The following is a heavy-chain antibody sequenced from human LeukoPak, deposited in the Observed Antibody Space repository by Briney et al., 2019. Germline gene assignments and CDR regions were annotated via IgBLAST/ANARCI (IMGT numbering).Heavy chain of an antibody. CDR1: GFTFDDYA. CDR2: ISYNSDTI. V-gene: IGHV3-9*01. D-gene: IGHD6-19*01. J-gene: IGHJ4*02. CDR3: AKDKGQWLSLYYFDN. Sequence: GGSLRLSCAASGFTFDDYAIHWVRQAPGKGLGWVSGISYNSDTIRYADSVKGRFTISRDNAKKSLYLQMNSLRAEDTAFYYCAKDKGQWLSLYYFDNWGQGTLVTVSS.